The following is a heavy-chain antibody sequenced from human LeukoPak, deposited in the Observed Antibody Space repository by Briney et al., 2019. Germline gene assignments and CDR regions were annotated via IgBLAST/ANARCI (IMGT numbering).Heavy chain of an antibody. D-gene: IGHD2-2*01. CDR1: GGTFSSYA. CDR3: AILVVPAAIGNYYGMDV. V-gene: IGHV1-69*13. CDR2: IIPIFGTA. Sequence: GASLKGSCKASGGTFSSYAISWVRQAPGQGLEWMGGIIPIFGTANYAQKFQGRVTITADESTSTAYMELSSLRSEDTAVYYCAILVVPAAIGNYYGMDVWGKGTTVTVSS. J-gene: IGHJ6*04.